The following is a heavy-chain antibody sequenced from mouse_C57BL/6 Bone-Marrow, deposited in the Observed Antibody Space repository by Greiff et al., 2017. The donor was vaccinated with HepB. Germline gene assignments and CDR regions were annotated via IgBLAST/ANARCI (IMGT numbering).Heavy chain of an antibody. V-gene: IGHV1-26*01. CDR2: INPNNGGT. CDR3: ARHSKRDYAMDY. D-gene: IGHD2-5*01. J-gene: IGHJ4*01. CDR1: GYTFTDYY. Sequence: EVQLQQSGPELVKPGASVKISCKASGYTFTDYYMNWVKQSHGKSLEWIGDINPNNGGTSYNQKFKGKATLTVDKSSSTAYMELRSLTSEDSAVYYCARHSKRDYAMDYWGQGTSVTVSS.